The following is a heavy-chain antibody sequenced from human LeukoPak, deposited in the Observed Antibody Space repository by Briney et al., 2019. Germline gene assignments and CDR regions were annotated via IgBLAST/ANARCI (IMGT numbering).Heavy chain of an antibody. CDR2: ISGSGGST. J-gene: IGHJ4*02. D-gene: IGHD1-26*01. V-gene: IGHV3-23*01. CDR3: AKTVGGSLHYFDY. CDR1: GFTFSSYA. Sequence: PEGSLRLSCAASGFTFSSYAMSWVRQAPGKGLEWVSAISGSGGSTYYADSVKGRFTISRDNSKNTLYLQMNSLRAEDTAVYYCAKTVGGSLHYFDYWGQGTLVTVSS.